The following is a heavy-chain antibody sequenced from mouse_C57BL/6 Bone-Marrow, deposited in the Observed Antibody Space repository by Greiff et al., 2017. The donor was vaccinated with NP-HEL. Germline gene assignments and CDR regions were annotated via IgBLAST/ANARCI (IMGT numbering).Heavy chain of an antibody. V-gene: IGHV5-6*01. Sequence: EVNLVESGGDFVKPGASLKLSCAASGFTFSSYGMSWVRQTPDKRLEWVATISSGGSYTYYPDSVQGRFTISRDNAKNTLYLQMSRLKSEDTAMYYCARPKMDYWGQGTSVTVSA. CDR2: ISSGGSYT. CDR3: ARPKMDY. J-gene: IGHJ4*01. CDR1: GFTFSSYG.